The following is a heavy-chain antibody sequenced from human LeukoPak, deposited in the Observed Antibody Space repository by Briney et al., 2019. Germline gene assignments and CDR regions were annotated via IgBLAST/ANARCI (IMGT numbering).Heavy chain of an antibody. Sequence: PGGSLRLSCAASVFTVSSNYMSWVRQAPGKGLEWVSVIYSGGSTYYADSVKGRFTISRDNSKNTLYLQMNSLRAVDTAVYYCARGSEGVAMVHYWGQGTLVTVSS. CDR2: IYSGGST. CDR3: ARGSEGVAMVHY. V-gene: IGHV3-66*01. J-gene: IGHJ4*02. D-gene: IGHD4/OR15-4a*01. CDR1: VFTVSSNY.